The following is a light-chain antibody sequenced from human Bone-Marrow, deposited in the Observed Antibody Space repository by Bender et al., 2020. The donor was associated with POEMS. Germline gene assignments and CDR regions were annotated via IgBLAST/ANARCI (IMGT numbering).Light chain of an antibody. V-gene: IGLV2-23*01. CDR1: SSDVGRHNL. CDR2: EAF. J-gene: IGLJ3*02. Sequence: QSALTQPRSVSGSPGQSVTISCTGSSSDVGRHNLVSWYQLHSGKAPKLMIYEAFKRPSGVSNRFSGSKSGNTASLTISGLQAEDEADYYCCSSAGLSTWVFGEGTKLTVL. CDR3: CSSAGLSTWV.